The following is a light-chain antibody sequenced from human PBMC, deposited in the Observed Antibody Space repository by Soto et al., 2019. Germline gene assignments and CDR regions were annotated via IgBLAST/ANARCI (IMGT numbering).Light chain of an antibody. V-gene: IGKV3-15*01. Sequence: EIVMTQSPATLSVSPGERATLSCRASQSVSSNLAWYQQKPGQAPRLLIYGASTRATGIPARFSGSGSGTEFPLTISSLQSEDFALYCCQQYNTWPPYTFGQGTKLEIK. J-gene: IGKJ2*01. CDR3: QQYNTWPPYT. CDR2: GAS. CDR1: QSVSSN.